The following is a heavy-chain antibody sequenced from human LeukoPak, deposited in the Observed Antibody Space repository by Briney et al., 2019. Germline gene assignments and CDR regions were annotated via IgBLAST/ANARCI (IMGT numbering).Heavy chain of an antibody. D-gene: IGHD3-16*01. CDR3: ARGGNWFDP. Sequence: SETLSLTCSVSGGSITTYYWSWIRQAPGKGMEWIGYIYYSGGTDYNPSLKSRVTISVDTSKNQFSLKVSSVTAADTAVYYCARGGNWFDPWGQGTLVTVSS. CDR1: GGSITTYY. J-gene: IGHJ5*02. V-gene: IGHV4-59*01. CDR2: IYYSGGT.